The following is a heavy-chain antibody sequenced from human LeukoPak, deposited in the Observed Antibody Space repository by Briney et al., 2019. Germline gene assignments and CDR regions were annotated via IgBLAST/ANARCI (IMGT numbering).Heavy chain of an antibody. V-gene: IGHV3-23*01. CDR3: AKVRYSSKGNFDY. Sequence: GGSLRLSCAASGFTFSSYAMSWVRQAPGKGLEWVSAISGSGGSTYYVDSVKGRFTISRDNSKNTLYLQMNSLRAEDTAVYYCAKVRYSSKGNFDYWGQGTLVTVSS. J-gene: IGHJ4*02. D-gene: IGHD6-13*01. CDR1: GFTFSSYA. CDR2: ISGSGGST.